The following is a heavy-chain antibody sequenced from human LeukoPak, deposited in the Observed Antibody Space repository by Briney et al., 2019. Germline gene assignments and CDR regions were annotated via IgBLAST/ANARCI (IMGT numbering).Heavy chain of an antibody. V-gene: IGHV1-18*01. Sequence: ASVKVSCKASGGTFSSYAISWVRQAPGQGLEWMGWISAYNGNTNYAQKLQGRVTMTTDTSTSTAYMELRSLRSDDTAVYYCALRSDYFDYWGQGTLVTVSS. CDR3: ALRSDYFDY. D-gene: IGHD4-17*01. J-gene: IGHJ4*02. CDR2: ISAYNGNT. CDR1: GGTFSSYA.